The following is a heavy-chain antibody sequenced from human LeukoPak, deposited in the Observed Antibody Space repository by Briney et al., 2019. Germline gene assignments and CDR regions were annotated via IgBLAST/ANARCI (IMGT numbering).Heavy chain of an antibody. V-gene: IGHV4-34*01. Sequence: SETLSLTCAVYGGSFSGYYWSWIRQPPGKGLEWIGEINHSGSTNYNPSLKSRVTISVDTSKNQFSLKLSSVTAADTAVYYCARGPRMTRTYYYYYGMDVWGRGTTVTVSS. D-gene: IGHD2-15*01. CDR2: INHSGST. J-gene: IGHJ6*02. CDR3: ARGPRMTRTYYYYYGMDV. CDR1: GGSFSGYY.